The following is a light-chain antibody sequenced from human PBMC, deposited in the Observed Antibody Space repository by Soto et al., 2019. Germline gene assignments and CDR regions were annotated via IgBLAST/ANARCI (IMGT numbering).Light chain of an antibody. J-gene: IGKJ1*01. CDR2: DAS. CDR3: QQYNSYPGT. CDR1: QSISSW. Sequence: DIRMTQSASTLSASFGDRVTITCGASQSISSWLAWYQQKPGKAPKLLIYDASSLESGVPSRFSGSGSGTEFTLTISSLQTDDIATYYCQQYNSYPGTFGQGTKVDIK. V-gene: IGKV1-5*01.